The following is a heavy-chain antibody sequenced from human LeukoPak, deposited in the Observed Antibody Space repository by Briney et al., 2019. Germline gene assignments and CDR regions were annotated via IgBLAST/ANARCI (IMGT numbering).Heavy chain of an antibody. V-gene: IGHV3-7*01. D-gene: IGHD1-26*01. J-gene: IGHJ4*02. Sequence: GGSLRLSCAASGFTFSSYWMSWVRQAPGKGLEWVANIKQDGSEKYYVDSVKGRFTISRDNAKNSLYLQMNSLRAEDTAVYYCARDVKGRWELLGSHDYWGQGTLVTASS. CDR1: GFTFSSYW. CDR3: ARDVKGRWELLGSHDY. CDR2: IKQDGSEK.